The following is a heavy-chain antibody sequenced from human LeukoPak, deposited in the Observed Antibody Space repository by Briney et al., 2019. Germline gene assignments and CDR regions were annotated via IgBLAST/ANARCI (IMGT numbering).Heavy chain of an antibody. D-gene: IGHD5-18*01. CDR3: ARDNVYKIDTAMVSFDY. CDR2: IYSGGST. V-gene: IGHV3-66*01. J-gene: IGHJ4*02. Sequence: GGSLRLSCAASGFTVSSNYMSWVRQAPGKGLEWVSVIYSGGSTYYADSVKGRFTISRDNSKNTLYLQMNSLRAEDTAVYYCARDNVYKIDTAMVSFDYWGQGTLVTVSS. CDR1: GFTVSSNY.